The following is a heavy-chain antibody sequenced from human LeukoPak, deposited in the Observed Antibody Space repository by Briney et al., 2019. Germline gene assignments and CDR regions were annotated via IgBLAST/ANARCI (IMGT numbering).Heavy chain of an antibody. Sequence: GGSLRLYGAASGFTFSSYSMNWVRQAPGKGLEWVSSISSSSSYIYYADSVKGGFTICRDNAKNLLYLQMNSLRAEDTAVYYCARDPRVVAAILWGQGTLVTVSS. CDR3: ARDPRVVAAIL. D-gene: IGHD2-15*01. CDR1: GFTFSSYS. CDR2: ISSSSSYI. V-gene: IGHV3-21*01. J-gene: IGHJ4*02.